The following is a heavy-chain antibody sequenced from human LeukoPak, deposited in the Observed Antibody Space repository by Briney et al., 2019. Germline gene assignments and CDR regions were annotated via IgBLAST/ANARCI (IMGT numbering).Heavy chain of an antibody. CDR3: ARARNYGGNSGSWFDP. V-gene: IGHV4-59*01. CDR1: GGSISSYY. CDR2: IYYSGST. Sequence: SETLSLTCTVSGGSISSYYWSWIRQPPGKGLEWIGYIYYSGSTNYNPSLKSRVTISVDTSKNQCSLKLSSVTAADTAVYYCARARNYGGNSGSWFDPWGQGTLVTVSS. D-gene: IGHD4-23*01. J-gene: IGHJ5*02.